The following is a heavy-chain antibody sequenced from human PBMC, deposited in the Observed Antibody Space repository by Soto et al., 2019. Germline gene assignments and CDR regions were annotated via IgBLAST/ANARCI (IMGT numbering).Heavy chain of an antibody. CDR1: GYTFTSYG. CDR3: ARADFWSGYYRVWFDP. J-gene: IGHJ5*02. Sequence: ASVKVSCKASGYTFTSYGISWVRQAPGQGLEWKGWISAYNGNTNYAQKLQGRVTMTTDTSTSTAYMELRSLRSDDTAVYYCARADFWSGYYRVWFDPWGQGTLVTVSS. CDR2: ISAYNGNT. D-gene: IGHD3-3*01. V-gene: IGHV1-18*01.